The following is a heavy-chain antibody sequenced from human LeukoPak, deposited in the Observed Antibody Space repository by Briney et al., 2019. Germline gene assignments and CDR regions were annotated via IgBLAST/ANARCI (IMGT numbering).Heavy chain of an antibody. CDR3: ARDSGQGYSGYDNHPDY. V-gene: IGHV1-2*02. CDR2: INPNSGGT. CDR1: GYTFTGYY. D-gene: IGHD5-12*01. Sequence: ASVKVSCKASGYTFTGYYMHWVRQAPGQGLEWLGWINPNSGGTNYAQKFQGRVTMTRDTSISTAYMELSRLRSDDTAVYYCARDSGQGYSGYDNHPDYWGQGTLVTVSS. J-gene: IGHJ4*02.